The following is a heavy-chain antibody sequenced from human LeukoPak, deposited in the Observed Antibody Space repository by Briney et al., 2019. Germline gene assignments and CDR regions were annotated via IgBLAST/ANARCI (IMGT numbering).Heavy chain of an antibody. Sequence: PSETLSLTCTVSGGSISNRSYYWSWIRQHPGKGLEWIGYIYYSGSTYYNPSLRSRLTMSVDTSKNQFSLKLSSVTAADTAVYYCARDIRTVTPRYGMDVWGQGTTVTVSS. V-gene: IGHV4-31*03. CDR1: GGSISNRSYY. D-gene: IGHD4-17*01. CDR3: ARDIRTVTPRYGMDV. CDR2: IYYSGST. J-gene: IGHJ6*02.